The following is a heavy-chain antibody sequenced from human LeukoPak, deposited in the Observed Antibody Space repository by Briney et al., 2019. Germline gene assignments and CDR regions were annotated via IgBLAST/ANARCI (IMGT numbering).Heavy chain of an antibody. CDR2: ISYDGSNK. V-gene: IGHV3-30*04. Sequence: GGSLRLSCAASGFTFSTYAMHWVRQAPGKGLEWVAVISYDGSNKYYADSVKGRFTISRDNSKNTLYLQTNSLKPEDTAVYSCARDPGYYDSSAYSFYGMDVWGQGTTVTVSS. D-gene: IGHD3-22*01. CDR1: GFTFSTYA. CDR3: ARDPGYYDSSAYSFYGMDV. J-gene: IGHJ6*02.